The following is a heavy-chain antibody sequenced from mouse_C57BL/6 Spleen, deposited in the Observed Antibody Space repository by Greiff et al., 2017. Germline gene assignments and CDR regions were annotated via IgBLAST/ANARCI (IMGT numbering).Heavy chain of an antibody. CDR2: IYPGSGNT. CDR1: GYSFTSYY. Sequence: QVQLKESGPDLVKPGASVKISCTASGYSFTSYYIHWVKQPPGQGLEWIGWIYPGSGNTKYNEKFKGKGTLTADTSSSTAYMQHSSRTSEDSAVYYCARDAPYYYAMDYWGQGTSVTVSS. J-gene: IGHJ4*01. CDR3: ARDAPYYYAMDY. V-gene: IGHV1-66*01.